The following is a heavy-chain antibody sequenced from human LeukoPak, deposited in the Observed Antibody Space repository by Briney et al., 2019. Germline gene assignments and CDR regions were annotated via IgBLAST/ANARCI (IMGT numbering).Heavy chain of an antibody. CDR2: IYHSAST. Sequence: SETLSLTCTVSGYSISSGYYWGWIRQPPGKGLEWIGSIYHSASTYYNPSLKSRVTISVDTSKNQFSLKLSSVTAADTAVYYCARDGTTQKFDYWGQGTLVTVSS. CDR1: GYSISSGYY. V-gene: IGHV4-38-2*02. D-gene: IGHD1-7*01. J-gene: IGHJ4*02. CDR3: ARDGTTQKFDY.